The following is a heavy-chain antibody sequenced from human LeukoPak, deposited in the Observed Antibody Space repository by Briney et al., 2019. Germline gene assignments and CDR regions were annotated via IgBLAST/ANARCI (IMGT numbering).Heavy chain of an antibody. CDR1: GGSISTYY. V-gene: IGHV4-59*01. CDR3: ARIYYDSGAYYRRAFDI. CDR2: IYNSGST. Sequence: RPSETLSLTCTVSGGSISTYYWSWIRQPPGKGLEWIAYIYNSGSTNSNPSLKSRVTISVDTSKNQFSLRLSSVTAADTAVYYCARIYYDSGAYYRRAFDIRGQGTMVSVSS. D-gene: IGHD3-22*01. J-gene: IGHJ3*02.